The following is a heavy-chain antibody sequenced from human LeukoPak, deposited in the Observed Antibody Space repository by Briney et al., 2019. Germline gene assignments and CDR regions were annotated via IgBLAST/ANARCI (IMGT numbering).Heavy chain of an antibody. CDR2: IYYSGST. V-gene: IGHV4-31*03. CDR3: ARKISYCSGGSCGWFDP. J-gene: IGHJ5*02. Sequence: SQTLSLTCTVSGGSISSGGYYWSWIRQHPGKGMEWIGYIYYSGSTYYNPSLKSRVTISVNTSKNQFSLKLSSVTAADTAVYYCARKISYCSGGSCGWFDPWGQGTLVTVSS. D-gene: IGHD2-15*01. CDR1: GGSISSGGYY.